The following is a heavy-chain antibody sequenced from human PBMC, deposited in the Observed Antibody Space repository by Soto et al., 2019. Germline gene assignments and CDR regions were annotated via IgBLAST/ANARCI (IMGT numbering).Heavy chain of an antibody. CDR1: GFSFSSNE. CDR2: ISGSGGST. D-gene: IGHD1-1*01. V-gene: IGHV3-23*01. CDR3: AKNAGTS. J-gene: IGHJ5*02. Sequence: GSLRLSCAASGFSFSSNEMTWVRQAPERGLEWVSTISGSGGSTYYADAVTGRFTISRDNSKNTMFLQMNSLRAEDTAIYYCAKNAGTSWGQGTLVTVSS.